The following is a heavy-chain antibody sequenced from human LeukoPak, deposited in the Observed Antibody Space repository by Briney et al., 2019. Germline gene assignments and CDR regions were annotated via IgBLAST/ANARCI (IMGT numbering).Heavy chain of an antibody. V-gene: IGHV3-13*01. D-gene: IGHD6-19*01. Sequence: PGGSPRLSCAASGFTFSSYDMHWVRQATGKGLEWVSAIGTAGDTYYPGSVKGRFTISRENAKNSLYLQMNSLRAGDTAVYYCARRCRSYSSGWYYDYWGQGTLVTVSS. J-gene: IGHJ4*02. CDR3: ARRCRSYSSGWYYDY. CDR1: GFTFSSYD. CDR2: IGTAGDT.